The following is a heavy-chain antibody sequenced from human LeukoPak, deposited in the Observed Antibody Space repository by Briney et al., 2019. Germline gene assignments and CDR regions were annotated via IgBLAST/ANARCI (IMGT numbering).Heavy chain of an antibody. V-gene: IGHV4-4*07. CDR1: GGSMSSNY. J-gene: IGHJ5*02. D-gene: IGHD4-17*01. CDR3: AKDSTVTSYNWFDP. Sequence: PSETLSLTCTVSGGSMSSNYWSWIRQPAGKGLEWIGHIYTSGSTNYNPSLKSRVIMSVDASKNQFFLRLTSVTAADTAVYYCAKDSTVTSYNWFDPWGQGTLVTVSS. CDR2: IYTSGST.